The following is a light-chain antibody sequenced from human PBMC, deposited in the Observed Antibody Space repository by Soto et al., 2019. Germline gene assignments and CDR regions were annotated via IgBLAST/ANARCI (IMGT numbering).Light chain of an antibody. J-gene: IGKJ2*01. CDR2: GAS. Sequence: IVLTQSPGTLSLSPGERATLSCRASQSVSSNYLAWYQQKPGQAARLLIYGASNRATAIADRFSGSGSATDFTLTISRVDPEDFAVYYCQQYGSSPYTFGQGTKVEIK. CDR3: QQYGSSPYT. V-gene: IGKV3-20*01. CDR1: QSVSSNY.